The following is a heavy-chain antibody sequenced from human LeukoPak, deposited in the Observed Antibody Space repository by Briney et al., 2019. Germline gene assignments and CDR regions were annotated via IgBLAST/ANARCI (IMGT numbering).Heavy chain of an antibody. CDR2: IWYDGSNK. D-gene: IGHD3-10*01. V-gene: IGHV3-30*19. Sequence: GRSLRLSCAASGFTFSSYGMHWVRQAPGKGLEWVAVIWYDGSNKYYADSVKGRFTISRDNSKNTLYLQMNSLRAEDTAVYYCARDGGYGSRWFGDNNWFDPWGQGTLVTVSS. J-gene: IGHJ5*02. CDR1: GFTFSSYG. CDR3: ARDGGYGSRWFGDNNWFDP.